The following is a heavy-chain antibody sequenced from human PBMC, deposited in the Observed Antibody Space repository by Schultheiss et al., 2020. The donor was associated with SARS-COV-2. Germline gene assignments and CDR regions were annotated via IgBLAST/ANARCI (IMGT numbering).Heavy chain of an antibody. Sequence: GGSLRLSCAASGFTFSSYAMHWVRQAPGKGLEWVAVISYDGSNKYYADSVKGRFTISRDNSKNTLYLQMNSLRAEDTAVYYCARALGSPYTSPRFDPWGQGTLVTVSS. CDR3: ARALGSPYTSPRFDP. D-gene: IGHD2-2*02. V-gene: IGHV3-30*04. CDR1: GFTFSSYA. J-gene: IGHJ5*02. CDR2: ISYDGSNK.